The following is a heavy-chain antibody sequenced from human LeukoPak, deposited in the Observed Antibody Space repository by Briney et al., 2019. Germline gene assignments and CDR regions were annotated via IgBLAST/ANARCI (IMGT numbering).Heavy chain of an antibody. CDR1: VGSFSGYY. J-gene: IGHJ3*02. CDR3: ARGLRYSRSWYGACDI. V-gene: IGHV4-34*01. Sequence: SETLSLTCAVYVGSFSGYYWSWIRQPPGKGLEWIGEINHSGSTNYNPSLKSRVTISVDTSKNQFSLKLSSVTAADTAVYYCARGLRYSRSWYGACDIWGQGTMVTVSS. CDR2: INHSGST. D-gene: IGHD6-13*01.